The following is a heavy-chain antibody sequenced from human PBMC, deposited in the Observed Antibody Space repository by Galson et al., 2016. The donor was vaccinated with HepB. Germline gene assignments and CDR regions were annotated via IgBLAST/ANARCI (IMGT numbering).Heavy chain of an antibody. CDR3: ARDQRITVSGGYFDH. CDR1: GFIFRRYG. J-gene: IGHJ4*02. V-gene: IGHV1-69*13. D-gene: IGHD3-3*01. CDR2: IIPIYETA. Sequence: SVKVSCKASGFIFRRYGISWLRQAPGQGLEWMGGIIPIYETANYAPKFQGRVTISADESTTTAYMELGSLRSEDTAVYYCARDQRITVSGGYFDHWDQGVLVTVSS.